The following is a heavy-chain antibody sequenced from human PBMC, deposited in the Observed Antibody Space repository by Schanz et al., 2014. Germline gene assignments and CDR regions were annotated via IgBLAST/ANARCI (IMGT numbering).Heavy chain of an antibody. V-gene: IGHV3-53*01. J-gene: IGHJ3*01. CDR2: VYMSAAST. Sequence: EVQLVESGGGLVHPGGSLRLSCAVSGFTVSSNYMSWVRQAPGKGLEWVSTVYMSAASTRYADSVKGRFIISRDSSKXXLFLQMNSLRAEXXXXXXCARDGGRDGYNLXXXVWGQGT. D-gene: IGHD5-12*01. CDR3: ARDGGRDGYNLXXXV. CDR1: GFTVSSNY.